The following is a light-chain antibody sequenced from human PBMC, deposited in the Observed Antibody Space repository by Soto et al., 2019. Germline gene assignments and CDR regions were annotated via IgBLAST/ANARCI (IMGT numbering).Light chain of an antibody. Sequence: EIVVTQSPATLSLSPGERATLSCRASQSVRSYLAWYQQKPGQAPRLLIHDASSRATGIPARFSGSGSGTDFTLTISSLEPEDFAVYYCQQRTNWPSSTFGQGTRLAIK. CDR3: QQRTNWPSST. CDR2: DAS. CDR1: QSVRSY. J-gene: IGKJ5*01. V-gene: IGKV3-11*01.